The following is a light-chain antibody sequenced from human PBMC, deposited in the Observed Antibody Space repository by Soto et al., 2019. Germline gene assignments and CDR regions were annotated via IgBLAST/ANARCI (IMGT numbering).Light chain of an antibody. CDR3: QQYGSSPKT. CDR1: QSVSSSY. V-gene: IGKV3-20*01. Sequence: EIVLTQSPGTLSLSPVERATLSCRASQSVSSSYLAWYQQKPGQAPRLLIYDASNRATGIPDRFSGSGSGTDFTLTISRLEPEDFAVYYCQQYGSSPKTFGQGTKV. J-gene: IGKJ1*01. CDR2: DAS.